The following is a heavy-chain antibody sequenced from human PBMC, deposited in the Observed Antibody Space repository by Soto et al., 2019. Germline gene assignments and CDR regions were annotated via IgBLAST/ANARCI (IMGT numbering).Heavy chain of an antibody. CDR2: INHSGST. CDR1: GGSFSGYY. Sequence: PSETLSLTCAVYGGSFSGYYWSWIRQPPGKGLEWIGEINHSGSTNYNPSLKSRVTISVDTSKNQFSLKLSSVTAADTAVYYCARGIVAAAGHYYYYYGMDVWGQGTTVTVSS. D-gene: IGHD6-13*01. J-gene: IGHJ6*02. V-gene: IGHV4-34*01. CDR3: ARGIVAAAGHYYYYYGMDV.